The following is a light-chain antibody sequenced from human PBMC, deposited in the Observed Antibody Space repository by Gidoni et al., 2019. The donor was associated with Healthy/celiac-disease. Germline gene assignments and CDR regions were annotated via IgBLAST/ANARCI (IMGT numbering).Light chain of an antibody. Sequence: IVIAQSPDPLAWSLGERATINCQSNQSVLYISNNNNYLAWYQQKPAQPPKLLIYWASTREAGVPDRFSGSGSGTDFTLTISSRQAEDVAVYYCQQYYSTPITFGQGTRLEIK. V-gene: IGKV4-1*01. CDR1: QSVLYISNNNNY. J-gene: IGKJ5*01. CDR3: QQYYSTPIT. CDR2: WAS.